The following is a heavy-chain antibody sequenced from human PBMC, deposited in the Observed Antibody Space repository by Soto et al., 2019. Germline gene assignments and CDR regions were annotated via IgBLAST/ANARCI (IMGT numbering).Heavy chain of an antibody. D-gene: IGHD4-17*01. Sequence: GESLKISCKGSGYRFTSYWIGWVRQMPGKGLEWMGIIYPDDSDTRYSPSFQGQVTISADKSINTAYLQWSSLKASDTAIYYCVRRLGTVTAFDYWGQGTLVTVSS. V-gene: IGHV5-51*01. CDR2: IYPDDSDT. CDR1: GYRFTSYW. CDR3: VRRLGTVTAFDY. J-gene: IGHJ4*02.